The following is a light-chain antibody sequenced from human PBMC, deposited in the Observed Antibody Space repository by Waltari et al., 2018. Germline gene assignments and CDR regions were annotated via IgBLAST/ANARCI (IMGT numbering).Light chain of an antibody. J-gene: IGKJ1*01. CDR2: AAS. CDR1: QSISSY. CDR3: QQSYSTWT. V-gene: IGKV1-39*01. Sequence: DIQMTQSPSSLSASVGDRVTITCRASQSISSYLNWYQQKPGKAPKLLIYAASSLQSGVPSRFSGSGSGTDFTLTISSLQPEDFATYYCQQSYSTWTFCQWTKVEIK.